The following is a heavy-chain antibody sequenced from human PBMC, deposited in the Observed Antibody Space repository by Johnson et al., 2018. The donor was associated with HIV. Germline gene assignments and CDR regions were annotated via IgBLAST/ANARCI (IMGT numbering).Heavy chain of an antibody. CDR2: ISYDGSNK. CDR1: GFTFSSYA. D-gene: IGHD1-14*01. Sequence: QLQLVESGGGLVKPGGSLRLSCAASGFTFSSYAMHWVRQAPGKGLEWVAVISYDGSNKYYADSVKGRFTISRDNSKNTLYLQMNSLRAEDTAVYYCPVDTEAFDIWGQGTMVTVSS. V-gene: IGHV3-30*04. J-gene: IGHJ3*02. CDR3: PVDTEAFDI.